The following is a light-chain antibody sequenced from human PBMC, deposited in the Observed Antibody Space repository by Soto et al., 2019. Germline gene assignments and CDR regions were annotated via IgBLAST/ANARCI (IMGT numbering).Light chain of an antibody. J-gene: IGKJ1*01. CDR2: WAT. CDR3: QHYNSYSEA. CDR1: QSVFSNSKNRNH. Sequence: DIVITQWPYSLSVSLCGMATIKCKASQSVFSNSKNRNHLSWYQQKPGQPPKLLIYWATTRESGVPDRFSGSGSGTEFTLTISSLQPDDFATYYCQHYNSYSEAFGQGTKVDIK. V-gene: IGKV4-1*01.